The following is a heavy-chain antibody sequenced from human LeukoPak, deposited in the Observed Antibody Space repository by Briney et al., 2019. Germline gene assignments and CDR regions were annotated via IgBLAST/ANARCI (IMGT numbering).Heavy chain of an antibody. V-gene: IGHV3-7*01. CDR2: IKEDGSEK. J-gene: IGHJ4*02. CDR1: GFTFSRFW. D-gene: IGHD2-2*01. CDR3: ARDYLYAFDY. Sequence: GGSLRLSCAGSGFTFSRFWMSWVRQAPGKGLEWVANIKEDGSEKYYVDSVKGRFTISRDNAKNSLYLQMNSLRAEDTAVYFCARDYLYAFDYWGQGTLVTVSS.